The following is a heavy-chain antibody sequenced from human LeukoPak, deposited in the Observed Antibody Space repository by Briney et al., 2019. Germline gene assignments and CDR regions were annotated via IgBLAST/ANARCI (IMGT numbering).Heavy chain of an antibody. J-gene: IGHJ5*02. V-gene: IGHV4-39*02. D-gene: IGHD3-9*01. CDR1: GGSISSSSYY. Sequence: SETLSLTCTVSGGSISSSSYYWGWIRQPPGKGLEWIGSIYYSGSTYYNPSLKSRVTISVDTSKNQFSLKLSSVTAADTAVYYCARDYDILTGDNWFDPWGQGTLVTVSS. CDR3: ARDYDILTGDNWFDP. CDR2: IYYSGST.